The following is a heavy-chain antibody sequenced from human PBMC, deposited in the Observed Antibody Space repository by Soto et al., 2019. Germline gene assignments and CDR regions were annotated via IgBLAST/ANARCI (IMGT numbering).Heavy chain of an antibody. D-gene: IGHD6-13*01. CDR1: GYTFTNFG. CDR2: ITAYNGNT. V-gene: IGHV1-18*01. CDR3: ARGATAGDY. Sequence: QVQLAQSGPEVKKPGASVTVSCKASGYTFTNFGITWVRQAPGQGLEWMGWITAYNGNTDYAQQFQGRVTMTTDTSTSTAYMELRSLRSDDTAVYFCARGATAGDYWGQGTLVTVSS. J-gene: IGHJ4*02.